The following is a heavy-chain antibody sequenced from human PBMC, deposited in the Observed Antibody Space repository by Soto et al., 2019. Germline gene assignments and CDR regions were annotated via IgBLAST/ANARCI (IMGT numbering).Heavy chain of an antibody. CDR1: GDSVSSSSAA. D-gene: IGHD3-3*01. J-gene: IGHJ6*02. Sequence: SQTLSLTCAISGDSVSSSSAAWNLIRQSPLRGLEWLGRTYYRSRWYNDYAVSVKSRITINPDTSKNQFSLQLNSVTPEDTAVYYCARDRVLEDPYGMDVWGQGTTVTVSS. V-gene: IGHV6-1*01. CDR2: TYYRSRWYN. CDR3: ARDRVLEDPYGMDV.